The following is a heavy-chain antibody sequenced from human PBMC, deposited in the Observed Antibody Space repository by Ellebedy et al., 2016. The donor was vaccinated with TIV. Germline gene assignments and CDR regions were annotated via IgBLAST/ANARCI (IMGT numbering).Heavy chain of an antibody. J-gene: IGHJ4*02. CDR1: GFTFSSYW. V-gene: IGHV3-7*03. CDR3: ARDTLVGVTDSYFDY. D-gene: IGHD1-26*01. Sequence: GESLKISCAASGFTFSSYWMSWVRQAQGKGLEWVANIKQDGSKRFYVDSVKGRITISRDNAKNSLYLQMNNLRAEDTAVYYCARDTLVGVTDSYFDYWGQGTLVTVSS. CDR2: IKQDGSKR.